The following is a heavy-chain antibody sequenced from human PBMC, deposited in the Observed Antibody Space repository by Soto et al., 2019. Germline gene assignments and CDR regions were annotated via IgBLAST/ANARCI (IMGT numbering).Heavy chain of an antibody. CDR1: GYTFTSYA. CDR2: INAGNGNT. J-gene: IGHJ6*02. CDR3: ARVLMVYAIGSYYYGMDV. Sequence: SVKVSCKASGYTFTSYAMHWVRQAPGQRLEWMGWINAGNGNTKYSQKFQGRATITRDTSASTAYMELSSLRSEDTAVYYCARVLMVYAIGSYYYGMDVWGQGTTVTVSS. V-gene: IGHV1-3*01. D-gene: IGHD2-8*01.